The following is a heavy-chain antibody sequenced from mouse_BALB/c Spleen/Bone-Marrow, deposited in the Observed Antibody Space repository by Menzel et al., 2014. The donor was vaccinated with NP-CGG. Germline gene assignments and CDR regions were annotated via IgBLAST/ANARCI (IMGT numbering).Heavy chain of an antibody. V-gene: IGHV1-9*01. J-gene: IGHJ2*01. CDR2: ILPGGGST. D-gene: IGHD2-3*01. Sequence: QIQLQQPGAELMKPGASVKISCKATGYTFSSYWIEWVKQRPGHGLEWIGEILPGGGSTNYNEKFKGKATFTADTSSNTAYMQLSSLTSEDSAVDYCARLDGYFDYWGRGTTLTVSS. CDR3: ARLDGYFDY. CDR1: GYTFSSYW.